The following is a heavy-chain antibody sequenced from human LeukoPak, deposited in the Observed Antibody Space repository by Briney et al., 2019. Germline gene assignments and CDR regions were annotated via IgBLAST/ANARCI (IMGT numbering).Heavy chain of an antibody. D-gene: IGHD3-22*01. V-gene: IGHV1-3*01. Sequence: ASVKVSCKASGYTFTSYAMHWVRQAPGQRLEWMGWINAGNGNTKYSQKLQGRVTMTTDTSTSTAYMELRSLRSDDTAVYYCASSPHYYDSSGYPFDYWGQGTLVTVSS. CDR2: INAGNGNT. J-gene: IGHJ4*02. CDR1: GYTFTSYA. CDR3: ASSPHYYDSSGYPFDY.